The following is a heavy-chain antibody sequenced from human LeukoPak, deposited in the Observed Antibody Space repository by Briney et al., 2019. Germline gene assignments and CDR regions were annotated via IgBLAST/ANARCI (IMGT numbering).Heavy chain of an antibody. Sequence: GGSLRLSCAASGLSFRSYAMTWVRQGPGGGLEWVSSISGSSGSTYYADSVKGRFTISRDNSKTTLYLQMNSLRAEDTAVYYCAKDGAYYDQHYFDYWGQGTLVTVSS. CDR1: GLSFRSYA. CDR3: AKDGAYYDQHYFDY. D-gene: IGHD3-16*01. J-gene: IGHJ4*02. CDR2: ISGSSGST. V-gene: IGHV3-23*01.